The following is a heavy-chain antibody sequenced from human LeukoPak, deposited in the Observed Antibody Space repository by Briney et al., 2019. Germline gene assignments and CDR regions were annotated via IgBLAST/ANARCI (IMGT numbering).Heavy chain of an antibody. Sequence: SETLSLTCTVSGASISSTNYCWGWIRRPPGKGLEWIGSIYNLGTTQYNPSLKSRLTISVDTSKNQFSLKLSSVTAADTAVYYCAAPYSGSYQYYFDYWGQGALVTVSS. D-gene: IGHD1-26*01. J-gene: IGHJ4*02. V-gene: IGHV4-39*01. CDR3: AAPYSGSYQYYFDY. CDR1: GASISSTNYC. CDR2: IYNLGTT.